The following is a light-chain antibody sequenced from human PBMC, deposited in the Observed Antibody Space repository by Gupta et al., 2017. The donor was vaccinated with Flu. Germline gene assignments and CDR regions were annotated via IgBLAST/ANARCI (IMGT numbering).Light chain of an antibody. CDR3: AASNDSRSGWV. CDR2: NQN. Sequence: GSGYVYWWRQRPGTDPNLLMYNQNQRPSGVPDRVSGSKSGTSAALAISGLRAEDEADYYCAASNDSRSGWVFGGGTKLTVL. CDR1: GSGY. J-gene: IGLJ3*02. V-gene: IGLV1-47*02.